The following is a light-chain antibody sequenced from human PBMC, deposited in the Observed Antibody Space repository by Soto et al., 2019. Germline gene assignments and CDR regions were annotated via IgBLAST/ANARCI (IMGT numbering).Light chain of an antibody. Sequence: DIPMTQSPSSVSASVGDRVTITCRASQDINNWLAWYQQKPGEAPKLLIYAASTLEDGVPSRFRGSGSGTDFTLTITTLQPEDFATYYCQQADSLHLAFGGGTRVDIK. CDR2: AAS. CDR3: QQADSLHLA. CDR1: QDINNW. J-gene: IGKJ4*01. V-gene: IGKV1-12*01.